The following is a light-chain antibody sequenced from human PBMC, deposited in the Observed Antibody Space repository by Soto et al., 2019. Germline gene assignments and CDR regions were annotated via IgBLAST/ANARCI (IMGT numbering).Light chain of an antibody. CDR3: QHYVISVT. J-gene: IGKJ5*01. CDR1: QSISGNY. Sequence: IVLTPSPVPQSLPSGERATLSCRASQSISGNYLAWYQQKPGQAPRLLIYGASNRATGIPERFSGSGSGTDFTLTISRLEPQDSAMCYCQHYVISVTFGQGTRLEIK. V-gene: IGKV3-20*01. CDR2: GAS.